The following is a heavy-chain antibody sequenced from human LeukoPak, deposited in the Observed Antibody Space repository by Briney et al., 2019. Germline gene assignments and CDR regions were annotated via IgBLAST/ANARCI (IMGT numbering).Heavy chain of an antibody. D-gene: IGHD5-18*01. CDR2: ISTYNGNT. Sequence: ASVKVSCKASGYTFNSHGITWVRQAPGQGLEWMGWISTYNGNTNYAQKLQGRVTITTDTSTSTVYMELRSLRSDDTAVYYCARESEYSYGLLDYWGQGTLVTVSS. CDR1: GYTFNSHG. V-gene: IGHV1-18*01. CDR3: ARESEYSYGLLDY. J-gene: IGHJ4*02.